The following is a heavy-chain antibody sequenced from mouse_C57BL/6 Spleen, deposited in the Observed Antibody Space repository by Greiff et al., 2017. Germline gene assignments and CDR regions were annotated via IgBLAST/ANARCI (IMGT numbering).Heavy chain of an antibody. CDR2: IYPGDGDT. CDR3: ARDYGRSYGFAY. V-gene: IGHV1-82*01. CDR1: GYAFSSSW. Sequence: VQLQQSGPELVKPGASVKISCKASGYAFSSSWMNWVKQRPGKGLEWIGRIYPGDGDTNYNGKFKGKVTLTADKSSSTAYMQLSSLTSEDSAVYFCARDYGRSYGFAYWGQGTLVTVSA. J-gene: IGHJ3*01. D-gene: IGHD1-1*01.